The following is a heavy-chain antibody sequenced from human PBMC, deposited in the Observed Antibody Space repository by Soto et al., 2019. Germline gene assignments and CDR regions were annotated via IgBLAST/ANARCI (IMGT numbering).Heavy chain of an antibody. CDR3: ARRAKTYYYGSGSYSYYMDV. CDR2: IYPGDSDT. Sequence: GESLKISCKGSGYSFTSYWIGWVRQMPGKGLEWMGIIYPGDSDTRYSPSFQGQVTISADKSISTAYLQWSSLKASDTAMYYCARRAKTYYYGSGSYSYYMDVWGKGTTVTVSS. V-gene: IGHV5-51*01. J-gene: IGHJ6*03. CDR1: GYSFTSYW. D-gene: IGHD3-10*01.